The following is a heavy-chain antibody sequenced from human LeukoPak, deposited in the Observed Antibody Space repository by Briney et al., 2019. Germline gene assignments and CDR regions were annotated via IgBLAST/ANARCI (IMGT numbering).Heavy chain of an antibody. V-gene: IGHV3-21*01. CDR1: GFTFSRFW. J-gene: IGHJ4*02. Sequence: GGSLRLSCAASGFTFSRFWMNWVRQAPGEGLEWVSSISSSGSYIYYADSVKGRFTISRDNGKKSLYLQMNSLRAEDTAVYYCAREFESQSYWGQGTLVTVSS. CDR3: AREFESQSY. D-gene: IGHD3-9*01. CDR2: ISSSGSYI.